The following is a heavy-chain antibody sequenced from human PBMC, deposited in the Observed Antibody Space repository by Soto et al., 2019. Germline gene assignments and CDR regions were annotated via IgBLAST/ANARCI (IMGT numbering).Heavy chain of an antibody. D-gene: IGHD6-13*01. V-gene: IGHV1-2*02. Sequence: ASVKVSCKASGFTFTSSAVQWVRQARGQRLEWMGWINPSSGGTKEAQKFRGRVTMTRDTSISAAYMELSRLTSDDTAVYYCAKGGSSWTEWFDPWGQGTPVTVSS. CDR3: AKGGSSWTEWFDP. J-gene: IGHJ5*02. CDR1: GFTFTSSA. CDR2: INPSSGGT.